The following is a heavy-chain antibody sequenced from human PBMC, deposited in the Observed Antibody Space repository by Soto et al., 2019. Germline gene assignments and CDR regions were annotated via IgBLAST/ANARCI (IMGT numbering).Heavy chain of an antibody. D-gene: IGHD4-17*01. CDR2: IRSKAYGGTT. CDR3: TRAPVTGGFDP. V-gene: IGHV3-49*04. J-gene: IGHJ5*02. Sequence: GGSLRLSCTASGFTFGDYAMGWVRQAPGKGLEWVGFIRSKAYGGTTEYAASVKGRFTISRDDSKSIAYLQMNSLKTEDTAVYYCTRAPVTGGFDPWGQGTLVTVSS. CDR1: GFTFGDYA.